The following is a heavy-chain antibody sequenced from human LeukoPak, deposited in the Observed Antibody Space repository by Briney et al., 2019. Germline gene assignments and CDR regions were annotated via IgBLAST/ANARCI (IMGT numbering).Heavy chain of an antibody. J-gene: IGHJ4*02. CDR1: GFTFSSYE. CDR2: ISSSGSTI. Sequence: GGSLRLSCAASGFTFSSYEMNWVRQAPGKGLEWVSYISSSGSTIYYADSVKGRFTISRDNSKNTLYLQMNSLRAEDTAVYYRARGVSTRATPDYWGQGTLVTVSS. V-gene: IGHV3-48*03. CDR3: ARGVSTRATPDY. D-gene: IGHD5-12*01.